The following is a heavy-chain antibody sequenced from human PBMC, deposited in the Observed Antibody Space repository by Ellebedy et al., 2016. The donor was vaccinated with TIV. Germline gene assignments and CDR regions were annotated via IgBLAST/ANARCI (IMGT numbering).Heavy chain of an antibody. V-gene: IGHV3-11*06. CDR3: ARDFGRGYGDYAGYYYYYGMDV. J-gene: IGHJ6*02. Sequence: GGSLRLXXAASGFTFSDYYMSWIRQAPGKGLEWVSYISSSSSYTNYADSVKGRFTISRDNAKNSLYLQMNSLRAEDTAVYYCARDFGRGYGDYAGYYYYYGMDVWGQGTTVTVSS. D-gene: IGHD4-17*01. CDR1: GFTFSDYY. CDR2: ISSSSSYT.